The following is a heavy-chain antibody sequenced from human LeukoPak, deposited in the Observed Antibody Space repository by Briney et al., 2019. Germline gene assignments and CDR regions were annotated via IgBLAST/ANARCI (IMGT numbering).Heavy chain of an antibody. J-gene: IGHJ3*02. V-gene: IGHV4-30-2*01. CDR2: IYHSGST. Sequence: RPSETLSLTCAVSGVSISSGGYSWSWLRQPPGKGLEWIGYIYHSGSTYYNPSLKSRVTISVDRSKNQFSLKLSSVTAADTAVYYCARVLSAGAFDIWGQGTMVTVSS. CDR1: GVSISSGGYS. CDR3: ARVLSAGAFDI. D-gene: IGHD2-8*01.